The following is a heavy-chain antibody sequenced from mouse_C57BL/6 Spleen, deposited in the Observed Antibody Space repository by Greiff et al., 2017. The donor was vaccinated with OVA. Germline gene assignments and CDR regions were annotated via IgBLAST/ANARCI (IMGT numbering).Heavy chain of an antibody. J-gene: IGHJ2*01. D-gene: IGHD4-1*01. CDR1: GYTFTSYW. V-gene: IGHV1-50*01. CDR3: ARPQLTGSFDY. CDR2: IDPSDSYT. Sequence: VQLQQPGAELVKPGASVKLSCKASGYTFTSYWMQWVKQRPGQGLEWIGEIDPSDSYTNYNQKFKGKATLTVDTSSSTAYMQLSSLTSEDSAVYYCARPQLTGSFDYWGQGTTLTVSS.